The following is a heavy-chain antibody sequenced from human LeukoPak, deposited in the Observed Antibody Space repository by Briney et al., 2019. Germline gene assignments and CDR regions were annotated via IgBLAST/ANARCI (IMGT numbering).Heavy chain of an antibody. CDR2: VYYSGST. V-gene: IGHV4-39*01. D-gene: IGHD3-22*01. CDR1: AGSISSTSYS. CDR3: ARHVKNSSGYYYYYYYYMDV. J-gene: IGHJ6*03. Sequence: SEILSLTCTVSAGSISSTSYSWGWIRQPPGKGLEWIGSVYYSGSTYYNPSLKSRVTISVDTSKNQFSLKLSSVTAADTAVYYCARHVKNSSGYYYYYYYYMDVWGKGTTVTISS.